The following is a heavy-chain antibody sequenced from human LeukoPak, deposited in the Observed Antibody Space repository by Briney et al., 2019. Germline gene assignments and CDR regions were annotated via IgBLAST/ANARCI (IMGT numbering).Heavy chain of an antibody. CDR1: GGSISSYY. CDR3: ATHSSGWPDAFDI. Sequence: SETLSLTCTVSGGSISSYYWSWIRQPPGKGLEWIGYIYYSGSTNYNPSLKCRVTISVDTSKNQFSLKLSSVTAADTAVYYCATHSSGWPDAFDIWGQGTMVTVSS. CDR2: IYYSGST. V-gene: IGHV4-59*08. J-gene: IGHJ3*02. D-gene: IGHD6-19*01.